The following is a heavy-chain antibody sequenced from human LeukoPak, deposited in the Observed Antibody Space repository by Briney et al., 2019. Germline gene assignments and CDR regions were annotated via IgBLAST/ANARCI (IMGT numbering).Heavy chain of an antibody. CDR1: GFTFSSYE. Sequence: GGSLRLSCAASGFTFSSYEMNWVRQAPGKGLEWVSYISSSGSTIYYADSVKGRFTISRDNAKNSLYLQMNSLRAEDTAVYYCASGDYYGSGSPEADAFDIWGQGTMVTVSS. CDR3: ASGDYYGSGSPEADAFDI. V-gene: IGHV3-48*03. D-gene: IGHD3-10*01. CDR2: ISSSGSTI. J-gene: IGHJ3*02.